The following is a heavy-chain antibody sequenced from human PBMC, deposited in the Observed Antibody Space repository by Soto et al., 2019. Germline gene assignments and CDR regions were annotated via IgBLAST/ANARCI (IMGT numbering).Heavy chain of an antibody. CDR2: MYYGGST. D-gene: IGHD4-17*01. CDR3: ARGMDTVPYFDF. Sequence: SETLSLTCSVSGFSIGGYYWSWIRQSPEKGLEWIGHMYYGGSTKYNPSLGSRVTISGDTSKNHFSLKLSSVTAADTAVYYCARGMDTVPYFDFWGQGTLVTVS. J-gene: IGHJ4*02. V-gene: IGHV4-59*01. CDR1: GFSIGGYY.